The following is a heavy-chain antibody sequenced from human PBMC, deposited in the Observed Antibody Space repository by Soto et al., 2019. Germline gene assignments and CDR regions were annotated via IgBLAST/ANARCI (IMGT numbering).Heavy chain of an antibody. V-gene: IGHV1-69*01. J-gene: IGHJ6*02. CDR1: GGTFSSYA. CDR2: IIPIFGTA. CDR3: ARGGRVNLPNPYGMDV. Sequence: QVQLVQSGAEVKKPGSSVKVSCTASGGTFSSYAISWVRQAPGQGLEWMGGIIPIFGTANYAQKFQGRVTITADESTSTAYMELSSLRSEDTAVYYCARGGRVNLPNPYGMDVWGQGTTVTVSS.